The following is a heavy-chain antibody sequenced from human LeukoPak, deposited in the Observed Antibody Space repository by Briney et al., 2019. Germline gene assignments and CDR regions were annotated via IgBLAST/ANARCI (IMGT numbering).Heavy chain of an antibody. Sequence: GGSLRLSCAASGFNLDDYGMNWVRQAPGMWLEWVSGINWNGGTTGYADSVKGRLTISRDNAKNSLYLQMNSLRAEDTALYYCARDLGYKDYVSAFDIWGQGTMVTVSS. D-gene: IGHD5-24*01. CDR1: GFNLDDYG. V-gene: IGHV3-20*04. CDR2: INWNGGTT. CDR3: ARDLGYKDYVSAFDI. J-gene: IGHJ3*02.